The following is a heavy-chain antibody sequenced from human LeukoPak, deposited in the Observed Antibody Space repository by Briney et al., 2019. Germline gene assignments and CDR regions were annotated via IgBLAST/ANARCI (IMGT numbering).Heavy chain of an antibody. V-gene: IGHV3-48*03. CDR2: ISSSGSII. D-gene: IGHD2-15*01. J-gene: IGHJ6*02. CDR3: ARDGRYCSGGSCYGHYYYGMDV. CDR1: GITFSSYE. Sequence: GGSLRLSCAASGITFSSYEMNWVRQAPGKGLEWDSYISSSGSIIYYADSVKGRFTISRDNAKNSLYLQMNSLRAEDTAVYYCARDGRYCSGGSCYGHYYYGMDVWGQGTTVTVSS.